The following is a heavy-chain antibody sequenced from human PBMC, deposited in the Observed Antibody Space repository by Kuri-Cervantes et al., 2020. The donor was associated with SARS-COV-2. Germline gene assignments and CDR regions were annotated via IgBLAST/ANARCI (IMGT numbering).Heavy chain of an antibody. J-gene: IGHJ5*02. Sequence: ASVKVSCKASGYTFSGNYMHWVRQAPGQGLEWMGMINPSGGATSYAQKLQGRVIMTRDTSTSTAYMELSSLRSDDTAVYYCAREYGFNWFAPWGQGTLVTVSS. CDR2: INPSGGAT. CDR1: GYTFSGNY. D-gene: IGHD5-24*01. CDR3: AREYGFNWFAP. V-gene: IGHV1-46*03.